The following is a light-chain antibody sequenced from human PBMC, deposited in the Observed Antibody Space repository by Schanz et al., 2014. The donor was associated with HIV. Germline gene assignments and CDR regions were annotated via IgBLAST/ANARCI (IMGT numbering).Light chain of an antibody. V-gene: IGKV4-1*01. Sequence: DIVMTQSPDSLAVSLGERATIHCKSSQSVLYSSHNKNFLTWYQQKPGQPPKMLIYWASTRESGVPDRFSCSGSGTDFTLTISSLQTADVAVYYCEQYYRTPWTFGQGTKVEIK. CDR1: QSVLYSSHNKNF. CDR3: EQYYRTPWT. CDR2: WAS. J-gene: IGKJ1*01.